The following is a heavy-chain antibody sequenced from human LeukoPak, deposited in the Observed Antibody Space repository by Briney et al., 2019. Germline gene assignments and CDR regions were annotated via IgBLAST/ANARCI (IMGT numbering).Heavy chain of an antibody. D-gene: IGHD3-22*01. J-gene: IGHJ3*02. CDR1: GYTFTSYG. CDR2: ISAYNGNT. CDR3: ARDRDYYDSRPFGAFDI. Sequence: ASVKVSCKASGYTFTSYGISWVRQAPGQGPEWMGWISAYNGNTNYAQKFQGRVTITADKSTSTAYMELSSLRSEDTAVYYCARDRDYYDSRPFGAFDIWGQGTMVTVSS. V-gene: IGHV1-18*01.